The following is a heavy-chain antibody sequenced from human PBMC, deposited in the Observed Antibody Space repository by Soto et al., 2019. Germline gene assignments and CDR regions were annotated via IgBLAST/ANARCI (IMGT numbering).Heavy chain of an antibody. CDR1: GFIFSGYW. CDR2: IKQDGSEK. V-gene: IGHV3-7*05. J-gene: IGHJ6*02. CDR3: AREVRSVYSSSSIGNYYGMDV. D-gene: IGHD6-6*01. Sequence: EVQLVESGGGLVQPGGSLRLSCAASGFIFSGYWMSWVRQAPGKGLEWVANIKQDGSEKYYVDSVKGRFTISRDNAKNSLYLQMNSLRAEDTAVYYCAREVRSVYSSSSIGNYYGMDVWGQGTTVTVSS.